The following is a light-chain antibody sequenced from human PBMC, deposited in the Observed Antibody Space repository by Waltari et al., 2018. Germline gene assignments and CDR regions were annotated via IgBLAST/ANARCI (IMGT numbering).Light chain of an antibody. CDR3: GGWDDSLNGWV. CDR1: NSNIGNNQ. CDR2: RNN. Sequence: QSVMTQPPSASGTPGQRVTIPCSGSNSNIGNNQVSWYQQLPGAAPKLLIYRNNQRPSGVPYRFSVSKSGTSASLAISGLRSEDEGDYYCGGWDDSLNGWVFGGGTKLTVL. V-gene: IGLV1-47*01. J-gene: IGLJ3*02.